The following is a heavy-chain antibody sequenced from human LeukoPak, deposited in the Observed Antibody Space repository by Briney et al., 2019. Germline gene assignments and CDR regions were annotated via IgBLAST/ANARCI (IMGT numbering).Heavy chain of an antibody. Sequence: WGALSLTCTGCGGSISRYYWGWMGQPRGKGGEWILYIYYRGSTNSNPSLTSRVTISVDTSKNPFSLTLSSVTAADTAVYSCAMGKGYSSSWYNWGQGTLVTVSS. D-gene: IGHD6-13*01. CDR2: IYYRGST. J-gene: IGHJ4*02. V-gene: IGHV4-59*01. CDR1: GGSISRYY. CDR3: AMGKGYSSSWYN.